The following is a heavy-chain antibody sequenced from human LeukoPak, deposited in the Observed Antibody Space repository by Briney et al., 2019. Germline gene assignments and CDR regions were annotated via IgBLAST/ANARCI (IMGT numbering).Heavy chain of an antibody. D-gene: IGHD1-1*01. CDR1: GFTFSSYA. CDR3: ARGVRYNWNSGAFDM. CDR2: ISGSGGST. Sequence: GSLRLSCAASGFTFSSYAMSWVRQAPGKGLEWVSAISGSGGSTYYADSVKGRFTISRDNSKNTVYLQMNSLRAEDTAVYYCARGVRYNWNSGAFDMWGQGTKVTVSS. V-gene: IGHV3-23*01. J-gene: IGHJ3*02.